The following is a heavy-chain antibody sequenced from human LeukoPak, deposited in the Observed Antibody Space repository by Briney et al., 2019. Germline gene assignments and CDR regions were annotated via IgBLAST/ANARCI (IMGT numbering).Heavy chain of an antibody. CDR1: GYSFNNYD. CDR2: ISAYNGNT. V-gene: IGHV1-18*01. J-gene: IGHJ3*02. D-gene: IGHD1-26*01. Sequence: ASVKVSCKASGYSFNNYDVNWVRQASGQGLEWMGWISAYNGNTNYAQKLPGRVTMTTDTSTSTAYMELRSLRSDDTAVYYCARDYWELPPGGAFDIWGQGTMVTVSS. CDR3: ARDYWELPPGGAFDI.